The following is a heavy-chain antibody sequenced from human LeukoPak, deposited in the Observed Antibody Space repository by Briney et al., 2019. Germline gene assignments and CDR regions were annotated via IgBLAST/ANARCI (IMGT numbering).Heavy chain of an antibody. V-gene: IGHV3-21*01. J-gene: IGHJ4*02. CDR3: ASGVVSAY. CDR1: GFTFNNYG. CDR2: ISGSSSYI. Sequence: GGSLRLSCVVSGFTFNNYGMNWVRQAPGKGLEWVSFISGSSSYIYYADSVKGRFTIPRDNAENSLYLQMNSLRAEDTAVYYCASGVVSAYWGQGTLVTVSS. D-gene: IGHD3-3*01.